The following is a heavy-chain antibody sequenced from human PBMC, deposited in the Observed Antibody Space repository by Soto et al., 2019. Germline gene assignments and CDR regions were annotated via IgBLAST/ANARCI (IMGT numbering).Heavy chain of an antibody. CDR2: LSPTGGET. J-gene: IGHJ3*02. CDR3: AHPRGYGVFDAYDI. V-gene: IGHV3-23*01. Sequence: WGSLRLSCIASGFTFSTYAMSWVRQAPGKGLEWVSALSPTGGETYYADSVKGRFTISRDNSMNALYLQMNSLRVDDTAVYYCAHPRGYGVFDAYDIWGQGTMVTVSS. CDR1: GFTFSTYA. D-gene: IGHD4-17*01.